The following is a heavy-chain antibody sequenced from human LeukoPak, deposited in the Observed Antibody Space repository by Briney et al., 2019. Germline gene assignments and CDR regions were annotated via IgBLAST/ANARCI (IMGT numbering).Heavy chain of an antibody. J-gene: IGHJ5*02. CDR1: GYSFTSYW. V-gene: IGHV5-51*01. D-gene: IGHD2-2*02. CDR2: IYPGDSDT. CDR3: ARQGGHCSSTSCYTRWFDP. Sequence: GESLKISCKGSGYSFTSYWIGWVRQMPGKGLEWMGIIYPGDSDTRYSPSFQGQVTISADKSISTAYLQWSSLKASDTAMYYCARQGGHCSSTSCYTRWFDPWGQGTLVTVSS.